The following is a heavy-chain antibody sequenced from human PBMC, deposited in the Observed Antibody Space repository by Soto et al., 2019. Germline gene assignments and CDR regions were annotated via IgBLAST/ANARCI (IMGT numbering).Heavy chain of an antibody. CDR1: GFTFSHHS. J-gene: IGHJ5*02. CDR3: VRGKEAGVWFDP. CDR2: IDSDTGYT. Sequence: ASVKVSCKASGFTFSHHSIHWVRQAPGQRLEWMGWIDSDTGYTKYSQKFQARLTITWDSSAKTAYMELSSLQSEDTAVYYCVRGKEAGVWFDPWGQGTLVTVSS. V-gene: IGHV1-3*04. D-gene: IGHD3-10*01.